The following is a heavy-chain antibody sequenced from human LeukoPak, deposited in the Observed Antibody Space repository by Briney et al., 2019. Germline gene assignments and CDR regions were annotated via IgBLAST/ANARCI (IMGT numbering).Heavy chain of an antibody. D-gene: IGHD6-13*01. CDR1: GFTFRNSA. J-gene: IGHJ4*02. V-gene: IGHV3-23*01. Sequence: GGSLRLSCAASGFTFRNSAMSWVRQALGKGPEWVSAISDSGGKTYYSDSVKGRFTISRDNSKNTLYLQMNSLRGDDTAVYYCAKDRLVHDSWGQGTLVTVSS. CDR2: ISDSGGKT. CDR3: AKDRLVHDS.